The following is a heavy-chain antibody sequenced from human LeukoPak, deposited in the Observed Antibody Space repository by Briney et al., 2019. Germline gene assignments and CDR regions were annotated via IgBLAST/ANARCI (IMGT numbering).Heavy chain of an antibody. CDR2: IYPGDSDT. Sequence: GESLKISCKGSGYSFTTYWIGWVRQMPGKGLEWMGIIYPGDSDTKYSPSFQGQVTISADKSITTAYLQWSSLKASDTAMYYCASSRIVGATDAFDIWGQGTMVTVSS. CDR3: ASSRIVGATDAFDI. V-gene: IGHV5-51*01. CDR1: GYSFTTYW. D-gene: IGHD1-26*01. J-gene: IGHJ3*02.